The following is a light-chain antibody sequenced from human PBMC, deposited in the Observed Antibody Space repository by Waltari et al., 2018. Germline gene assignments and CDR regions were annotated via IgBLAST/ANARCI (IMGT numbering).Light chain of an antibody. J-gene: IGLJ2*01. CDR2: DVT. Sequence: QSALTQPASVSGSPGQAITISCTGTMSDIGGYNYVPWYQQQPGKAPKLLIYDVTIRPSGISNRFSVSKSAYTASLTTSGLQSEDESDYYCSSYSDSSALDVVFGGGTTVTVL. V-gene: IGLV2-14*03. CDR3: SSYSDSSALDVV. CDR1: MSDIGGYNY.